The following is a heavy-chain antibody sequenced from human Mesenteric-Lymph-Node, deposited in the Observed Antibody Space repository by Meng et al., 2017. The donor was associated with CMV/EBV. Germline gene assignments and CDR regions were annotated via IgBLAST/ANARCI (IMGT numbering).Heavy chain of an antibody. D-gene: IGHD2-2*01. CDR2: INSDESST. CDR1: GFTFSSYW. CDR3: ARDHCSSTSCHLGDVGNWFDP. V-gene: IGHV3-74*01. J-gene: IGHJ5*02. Sequence: ETLSLTCAASGFTFSSYWMHWVRQAPGKGLVWVSRINSDESSTSYADSVKGRFTISRDNAKNTLYLQMNNLRAEDTAVYYCARDHCSSTSCHLGDVGNWFDPWGQGTLVTVSS.